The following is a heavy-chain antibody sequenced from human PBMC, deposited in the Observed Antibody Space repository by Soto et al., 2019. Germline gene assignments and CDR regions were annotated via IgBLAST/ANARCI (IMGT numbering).Heavy chain of an antibody. Sequence: ASVKVSCKVSGYTLTELSMHWVRQAPGKGLEWMGGFDPEDGETIYAQKFQGRVTMTEDTSTDTAYMELSRLRSDDTAVYYCARGGRDIVVVPAALSESVFDYWGQGTLVTVSS. CDR3: ARGGRDIVVVPAALSESVFDY. CDR2: FDPEDGET. J-gene: IGHJ4*02. D-gene: IGHD2-2*01. CDR1: GYTLTELS. V-gene: IGHV1-24*01.